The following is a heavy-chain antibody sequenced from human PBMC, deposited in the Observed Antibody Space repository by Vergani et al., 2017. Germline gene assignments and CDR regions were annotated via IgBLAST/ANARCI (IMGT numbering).Heavy chain of an antibody. V-gene: IGHV4-59*01. CDR3: AGLWFGENAFDI. CDR2: IYYSRST. D-gene: IGHD3-10*01. CDR1: GGSISSYY. Sequence: QVQLQESGPGLVKPSETLSLTCTVSGGSISSYYWSWIRLPPGKGLEWIGYIYYSRSTNYNPSLKSRFTISVYTSKNQFSLKLSSVTAADTAVYYCAGLWFGENAFDIWGQGTMVTVSS. J-gene: IGHJ3*02.